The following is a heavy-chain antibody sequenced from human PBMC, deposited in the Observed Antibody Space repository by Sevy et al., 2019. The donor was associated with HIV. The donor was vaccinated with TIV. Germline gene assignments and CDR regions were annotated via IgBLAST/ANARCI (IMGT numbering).Heavy chain of an antibody. CDR2: ITGSSTTI. V-gene: IGHV3-23*01. Sequence: GGSLRLSCAASGFTFSNYALTWVRQAPGKGLDWVSSITGSSTTIYYADSVKGRFTVSRDNPNNTLYLHINSLRAEDTAVYYCARDGLYGGNFEYFEHWGQGTLVTVSS. D-gene: IGHD4-17*01. J-gene: IGHJ1*01. CDR1: GFTFSNYA. CDR3: ARDGLYGGNFEYFEH.